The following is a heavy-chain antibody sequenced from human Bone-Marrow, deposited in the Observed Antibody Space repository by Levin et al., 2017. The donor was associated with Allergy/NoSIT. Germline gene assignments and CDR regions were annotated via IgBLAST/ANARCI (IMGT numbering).Heavy chain of an antibody. CDR1: ELSLTTGKVN. V-gene: IGHV2-5*02. CDR2: FYWDGDH. CDR3: AHRPTQYGQYYFDF. Sequence: VSGPTLVKPTQTLTLTCILSELSLTTGKVNVGWIRQPPGGALEWLALFYWDGDHRYTPSLKNRLALTADTSKHQVVLTMTNMDPVDTATYYCAHRPTQYGQYYFDFWGPGVLVTVSS. D-gene: IGHD4-17*01. J-gene: IGHJ4*02.